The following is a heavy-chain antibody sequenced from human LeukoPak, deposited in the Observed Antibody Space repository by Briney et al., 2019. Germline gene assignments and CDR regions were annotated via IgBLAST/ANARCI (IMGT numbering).Heavy chain of an antibody. CDR3: ARDGTGVYNLVQY. Sequence: GASVKVSCKASGYIFTDYYMHWVRQAPGQGLEWMGWINPNSGGTNYAQKFQGRVTMTRDTSISAVYMELSRLRSDDTAVYYCARDGTGVYNLVQYWGQGTLVTVSS. CDR1: GYIFTDYY. CDR2: INPNSGGT. V-gene: IGHV1-2*02. J-gene: IGHJ4*02. D-gene: IGHD5-24*01.